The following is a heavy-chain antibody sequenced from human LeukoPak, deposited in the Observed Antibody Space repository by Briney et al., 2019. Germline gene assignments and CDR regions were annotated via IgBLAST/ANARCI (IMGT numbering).Heavy chain of an antibody. CDR3: ARDCGSGYDYDAFDI. CDR1: GFTFSSYG. D-gene: IGHD5-12*01. CDR2: IRYDGSNK. V-gene: IGHV3-30*02. J-gene: IGHJ3*02. Sequence: PGGSLRLSCAASGFTFSSYGMHWVRQAPGKGLEWVAFIRYDGSNKYYADSVKGRFTISRDNSKNTLYLQMNSPRAEDTAVYYCARDCGSGYDYDAFDIWGQGTMVTVSS.